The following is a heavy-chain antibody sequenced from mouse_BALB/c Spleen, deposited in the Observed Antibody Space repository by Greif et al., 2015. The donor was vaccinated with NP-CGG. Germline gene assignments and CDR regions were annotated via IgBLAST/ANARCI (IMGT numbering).Heavy chain of an antibody. CDR3: ARDYGSSRSLFDY. CDR2: ISSGSSTI. D-gene: IGHD1-1*01. J-gene: IGHJ2*01. CDR1: GFTFSSFG. Sequence: EVHLVESGGGLVQPGGSRKLSCAASGFTFSSFGMHWVRQAPEKGLEWVAYISSGSSTIYYADTVKGRFTISRDNPKNTLFLQMTSLRSEDTAMYYCARDYGSSRSLFDYWGQGTTLTVSS. V-gene: IGHV5-17*02.